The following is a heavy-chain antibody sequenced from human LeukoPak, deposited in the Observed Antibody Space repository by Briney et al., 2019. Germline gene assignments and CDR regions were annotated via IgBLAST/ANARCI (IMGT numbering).Heavy chain of an antibody. CDR3: ARDMSSGWSFDY. V-gene: IGHV1-3*01. Sequence: ASVKASCKASGYTFTTYAMHWVRQAPGQSLEWMGWINAGNGNTKYSQKFQGRVTITRDTSASTAYMELSSLRSEDTAVYYCARDMSSGWSFDYWGQGTLVTVSS. D-gene: IGHD6-19*01. J-gene: IGHJ4*02. CDR1: GYTFTTYA. CDR2: INAGNGNT.